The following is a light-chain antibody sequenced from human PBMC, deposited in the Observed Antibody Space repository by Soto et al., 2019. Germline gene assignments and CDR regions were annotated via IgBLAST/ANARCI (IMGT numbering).Light chain of an antibody. Sequence: QSALTQPRSVSGSPGQSVTISCTGTSSDVGGYNYVSWYQQHPGKAPKLMIYDVSKRPSGVPDRFSGSKSGNTASLTISGLQAEDEADYYCCSYACSYTFSVVFGGGSKLTVL. J-gene: IGLJ2*01. V-gene: IGLV2-11*01. CDR3: CSYACSYTFSVV. CDR2: DVS. CDR1: SSDVGGYNY.